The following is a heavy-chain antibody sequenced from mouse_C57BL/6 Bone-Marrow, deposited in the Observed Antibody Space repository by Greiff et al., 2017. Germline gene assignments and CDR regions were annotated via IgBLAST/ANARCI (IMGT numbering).Heavy chain of an antibody. J-gene: IGHJ3*01. CDR3: TRNWDWFAY. CDR2: IDPENGDT. CDR1: GFNFKDDY. D-gene: IGHD4-1*01. Sequence: VQLQQSGAELVRPGASVKLSCTASGFNFKDDYMHWVKQRPEQGLEWIGWIDPENGDTEYASKFQGKATITVDTSSNTAYLQLSSLTSEDTAVYYCTRNWDWFAYWGQGTLVTVSA. V-gene: IGHV14-4*01.